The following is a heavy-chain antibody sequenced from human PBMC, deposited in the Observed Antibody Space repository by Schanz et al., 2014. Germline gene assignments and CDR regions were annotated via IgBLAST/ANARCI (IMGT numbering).Heavy chain of an antibody. CDR2: IKISGDV. V-gene: IGHV3-48*02. Sequence: VQLAESGGGLIQPGGSLRLSCAASGFTVTSYYMNWVRQAPGKGLEWISYIKISGDVFYTDSVKGRFTISRDNAKSSLYLQMSSLRDEDTAIYYCVRDYNWGFDNWGQGTLVTVSS. D-gene: IGHD7-27*01. CDR1: GFTVTSYY. J-gene: IGHJ4*02. CDR3: VRDYNWGFDN.